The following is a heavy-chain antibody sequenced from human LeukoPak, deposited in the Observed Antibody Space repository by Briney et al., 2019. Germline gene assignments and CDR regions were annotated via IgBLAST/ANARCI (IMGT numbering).Heavy chain of an antibody. CDR1: GGSISSYY. CDR2: IYYIGST. CDR3: ARGPLGYCSSTSCYARSYYYYYMDV. V-gene: IGHV4-59*01. D-gene: IGHD2-2*01. J-gene: IGHJ6*03. Sequence: SESLSLTCTVSGGSISSYYWSWIRQPPGKGLEWIGYIYYIGSTNYKPSLTSRVTISVDTSKNQFSLKLSSVTAADTAVYYCARGPLGYCSSTSCYARSYYYYYMDVWGKGTTVTVSS.